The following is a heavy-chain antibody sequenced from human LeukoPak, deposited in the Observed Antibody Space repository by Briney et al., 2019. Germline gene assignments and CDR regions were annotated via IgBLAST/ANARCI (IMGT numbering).Heavy chain of an antibody. D-gene: IGHD4-17*01. CDR1: GGSISSYY. J-gene: IGHJ2*01. Sequence: SETLSLTCTVSGGSISSYYWSWIRQPPGKGLEWIGYIYYSGSTNYNPSLKSRVTISVDTSKNQFSLKLSSVTAADTAVYYYARRTTMTTVIDWYFDLWGRGTLVTVSS. V-gene: IGHV4-59*01. CDR3: ARRTTMTTVIDWYFDL. CDR2: IYYSGST.